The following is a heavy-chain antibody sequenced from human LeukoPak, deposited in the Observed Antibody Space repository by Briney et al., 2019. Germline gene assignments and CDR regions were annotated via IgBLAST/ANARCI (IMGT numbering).Heavy chain of an antibody. CDR1: GGTFSRFT. J-gene: IGHJ4*02. Sequence: SVKVSCKASGGTFSRFTISWVRQAPGQGFEWMGGITPIFGTANFAQKFQGRVSITADGSASTAFMELSSLRSEDTAVYYCAREWGLESSGYYYAYWGQGTLVTVSS. CDR2: ITPIFGTA. CDR3: AREWGLESSGYYYAY. V-gene: IGHV1-69*13. D-gene: IGHD3-22*01.